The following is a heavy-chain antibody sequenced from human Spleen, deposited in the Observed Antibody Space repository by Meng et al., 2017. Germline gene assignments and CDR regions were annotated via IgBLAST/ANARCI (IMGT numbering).Heavy chain of an antibody. D-gene: IGHD6-13*01. V-gene: IGHV4-4*02. CDR2: IYHSGST. CDR3: ARVSLQATIAAAGVVWFDP. Sequence: QVQLQESGPGLEKPSGTLSLTCAVSGGSISSSIWWSWVRQPPGKGLEWIGEIYHSGSTNYNPSLKSRVTISVDKSKNQFSLKLSSVTAADTAVYYCARVSLQATIAAAGVVWFDPWGQGTLVTVSS. J-gene: IGHJ5*02. CDR1: GGSISSSIW.